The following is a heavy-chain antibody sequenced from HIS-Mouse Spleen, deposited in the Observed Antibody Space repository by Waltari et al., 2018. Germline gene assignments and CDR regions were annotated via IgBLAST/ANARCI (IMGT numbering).Heavy chain of an antibody. CDR3: AREIPYSSSWYDWYFDL. CDR1: GGPIRSSCYS. CDR2: IYYSGST. Sequence: QLQLQESGPGLVKPSETLSLTCPVSGGPIRSSCYSWGWIRQPPGKGLEWFGSIYYSGSTYYNPSLKSRVTISVDTSKNQFSLKLSSVTAADTAVYYCAREIPYSSSWYDWYFDLWGRGTLVTVSS. J-gene: IGHJ2*01. D-gene: IGHD6-13*01. V-gene: IGHV4-39*07.